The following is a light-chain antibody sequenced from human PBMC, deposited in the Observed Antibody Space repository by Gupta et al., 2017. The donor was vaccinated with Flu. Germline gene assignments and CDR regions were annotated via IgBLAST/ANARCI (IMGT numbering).Light chain of an antibody. V-gene: IGLV2-14*01. CDR2: EGS. J-gene: IGLJ3*02. CDR1: SSDLGCNNY. Sequence: QSALTQLASVPGSPGPPTTISCTRSSSDLGCNNYVSWYQQHPGKAAKLIISEGSNRPSGVSNRFSGSKSGNTAALTISGLQAEDEADDYCNSYTSSGTLNWVFGGGTKLTVL. CDR3: NSYTSSGTLNWV.